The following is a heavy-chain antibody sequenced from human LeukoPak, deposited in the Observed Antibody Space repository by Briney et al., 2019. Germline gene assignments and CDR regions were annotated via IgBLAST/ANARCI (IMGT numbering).Heavy chain of an antibody. CDR1: GGSISSSSYY. Sequence: PSETLSLTCTVSGGSISSSSYYWGWIRQPPGKGLEWIGSIYYSGSTYYNPSLKSRVTISVDTSKNQFSLKLSSVTAADTAVYYCARRESSGYSSGWPFDYWGQGTLVTVSS. CDR3: ARRESSGYSSGWPFDY. V-gene: IGHV4-39*01. D-gene: IGHD6-19*01. CDR2: IYYSGST. J-gene: IGHJ4*02.